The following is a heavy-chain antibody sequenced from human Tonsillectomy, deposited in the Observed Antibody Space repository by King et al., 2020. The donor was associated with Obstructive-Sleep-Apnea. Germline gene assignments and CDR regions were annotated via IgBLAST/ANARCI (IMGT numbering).Heavy chain of an antibody. Sequence: QLQESGPGLVKPSETLSLTCTVSGYSISSGHYWGWVRQPPGRGLEWIGTIYHSGSTYYNPSLKSLVTISVDTSKNQFSLKLSSVTAADTAVFHCARGRAQTGTAGHFFDHWGQGTLVTVSS. D-gene: IGHD1-7*01. J-gene: IGHJ4*02. CDR2: IYHSGST. V-gene: IGHV4-38-2*02. CDR3: ARGRAQTGTAGHFFDH. CDR1: GYSISSGHY.